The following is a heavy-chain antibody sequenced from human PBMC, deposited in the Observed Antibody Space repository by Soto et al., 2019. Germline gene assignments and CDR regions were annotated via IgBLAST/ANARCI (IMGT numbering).Heavy chain of an antibody. Sequence: PSETLSLTCTVSGGSVSSGSYYWSWIRQPPGKGLEWIGYIYYSGSTNYNPSLKSRVTISVDTSKNQFSLKLSSVTAADTAVYYCARDAYDFWSGYYYYYGMDVWGQGTTVTVSS. CDR1: GGSVSSGSYY. D-gene: IGHD3-3*01. J-gene: IGHJ6*02. CDR2: IYYSGST. CDR3: ARDAYDFWSGYYYYYGMDV. V-gene: IGHV4-61*01.